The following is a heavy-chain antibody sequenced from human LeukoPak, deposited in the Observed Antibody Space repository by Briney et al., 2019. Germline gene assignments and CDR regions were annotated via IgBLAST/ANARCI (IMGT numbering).Heavy chain of an antibody. CDR3: ARTVGITRTPSPFDY. Sequence: PSETLSLTCTVSGGSISSYYWSCIRQPPGKGLEWIGYIYYSGSTNYNPSLKSRVTISVDTSKNQFSLRLSSVTAADTAVYYCARTVGITRTPSPFDYWGQGTLVTVSS. CDR2: IYYSGST. J-gene: IGHJ4*02. V-gene: IGHV4-59*08. D-gene: IGHD1-20*01. CDR1: GGSISSYY.